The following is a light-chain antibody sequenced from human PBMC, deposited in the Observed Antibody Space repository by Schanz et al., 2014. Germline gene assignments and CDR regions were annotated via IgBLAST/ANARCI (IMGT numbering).Light chain of an antibody. V-gene: IGLV2-8*01. J-gene: IGLJ1*01. Sequence: QSALTQPPSASGSPGQSVTISCTGTSSDVGGYNYVSWYQQHPGKAPKLMIYEVSKRPSGVPDRFSGSKSGTSASLAIGGLQSEDEADYYCATWDDSLNSFDVFGTGTKLTVL. CDR3: ATWDDSLNSFDV. CDR2: EVS. CDR1: SSDVGGYNY.